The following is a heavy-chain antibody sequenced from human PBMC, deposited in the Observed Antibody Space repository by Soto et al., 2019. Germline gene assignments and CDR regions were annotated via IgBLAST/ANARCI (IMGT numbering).Heavy chain of an antibody. CDR1: GFSLSNARMG. D-gene: IGHD5-12*01. Sequence: KSGPTLVNPTETLTLTRTVSGFSLSNARMGVSWIRQPPGKALEWLAHIFSNDEKSYSTSLKSRLTISKDTSKSQVVLTMTNMDPVDTATYYCARIVATGNYYYGMDVWGQGTTVTVSS. CDR2: IFSNDEK. J-gene: IGHJ6*02. CDR3: ARIVATGNYYYGMDV. V-gene: IGHV2-26*01.